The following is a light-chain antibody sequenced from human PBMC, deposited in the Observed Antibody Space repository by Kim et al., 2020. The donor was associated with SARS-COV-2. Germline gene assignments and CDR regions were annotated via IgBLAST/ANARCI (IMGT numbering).Light chain of an antibody. CDR1: QSVSSN. J-gene: IGKJ2*03. CDR3: QQYNNWPPYS. V-gene: IGKV3-15*01. Sequence: EIVMTQSPATLSVSPGERANLSCRASQSVSSNLAWYQQKPGQAPRLLIYGASTRATGIPARFSGSGSGTEFTLTISSLQSEDFAVYYWQQYNNWPPYSFGQETELDI. CDR2: GAS.